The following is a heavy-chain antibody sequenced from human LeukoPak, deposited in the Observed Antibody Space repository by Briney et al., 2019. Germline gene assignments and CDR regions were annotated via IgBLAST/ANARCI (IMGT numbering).Heavy chain of an antibody. J-gene: IGHJ4*02. Sequence: GGSLRLSCAASGFSFSSYTMNWVRQAPGKGLEWVSAISGSGGSTYYADSVKGRFTISRDNSKNTLYLQMNSLRAEDTAVYYCANPLPRSQSSSWPFDYWGQGTLVTVSS. CDR3: ANPLPRSQSSSWPFDY. CDR1: GFSFSSYT. V-gene: IGHV3-23*01. D-gene: IGHD6-13*01. CDR2: ISGSGGST.